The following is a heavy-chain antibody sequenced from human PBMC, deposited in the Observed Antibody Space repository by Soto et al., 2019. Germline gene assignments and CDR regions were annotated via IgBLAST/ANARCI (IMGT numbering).Heavy chain of an antibody. CDR1: GFTFSSYG. J-gene: IGHJ6*02. Sequence: QVQLVESGGGVVQPGRSLRLSCAASGFTFSSYGMHWVRQAPGKGLQWVSVISYDGSNKYYADSVKGRFHISRDNSKNTLYLKKNSLRAEDTAVYYCAKADRGYCRSTSCHYPYYYYYYGMDVWGQGTTVTVSS. CDR2: ISYDGSNK. V-gene: IGHV3-30*18. CDR3: AKADRGYCRSTSCHYPYYYYYYGMDV. D-gene: IGHD2-2*03.